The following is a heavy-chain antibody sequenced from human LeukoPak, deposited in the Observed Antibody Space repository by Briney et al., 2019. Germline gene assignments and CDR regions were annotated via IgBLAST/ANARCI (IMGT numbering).Heavy chain of an antibody. CDR1: GRPIRSYY. D-gene: IGHD3-10*01. CDR2: IYSSGST. CDR3: SRSGWFGDHTLDY. V-gene: IGHV4-4*07. J-gene: IGHJ4*02. Sequence: ASETLSLTCTVPGRPIRSYYWSWIRQTAGKGLEWVGRIYSSGSTNYEPSLKSRVTLSVDHSKNLLSPKLRSVTAADAAVYYCSRSGWFGDHTLDYWGQGTLVTVSS.